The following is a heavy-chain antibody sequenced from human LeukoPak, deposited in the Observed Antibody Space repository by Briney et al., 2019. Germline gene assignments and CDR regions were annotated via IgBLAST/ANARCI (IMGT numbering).Heavy chain of an antibody. CDR3: AGMRITTPTVRTLDY. CDR1: GGSISSYY. Sequence: PSETLSLTCTVSGGSISSYYWSWIRQPPGKGLEWIGFIYYTGSTNYNPSLKSRVTISVDTSKNQFSLKLSSVTAADTAVYYCAGMRITTPTVRTLDYWGQGTLVTVSS. CDR2: IYYTGST. D-gene: IGHD1-14*01. J-gene: IGHJ4*02. V-gene: IGHV4-59*01.